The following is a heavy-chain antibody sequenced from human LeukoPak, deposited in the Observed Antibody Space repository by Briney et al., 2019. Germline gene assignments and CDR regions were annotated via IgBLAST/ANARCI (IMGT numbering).Heavy chain of an antibody. CDR2: ISGSSSSP. J-gene: IGHJ4*02. D-gene: IGHD3-22*01. V-gene: IGHV3-11*06. CDR3: ARDQGENYDSSCYYPY. Sequence: GGSLRLSCAASGFTFSDYYMSWIRQAPGKGLEWVSYISGSSSSPNYADSVKGRFTISRDNAKNSLYLQMNSLRAEDTAVYYCARDQGENYDSSCYYPYWGQGTPVTVSS. CDR1: GFTFSDYY.